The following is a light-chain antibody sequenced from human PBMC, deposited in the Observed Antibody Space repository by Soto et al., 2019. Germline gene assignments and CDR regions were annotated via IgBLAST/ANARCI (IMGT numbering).Light chain of an antibody. CDR3: VAWDGKLNGGV. J-gene: IGLJ3*02. CDR1: NSNIGSNT. Sequence: QSVLIQPPSAYGSPVQRATISCSGRNSNIGSNTVSWYHQLPGTAPKVVIYSSDQRPSGVPDRLSASKSGTSASLDISGLQSADEGAYYCVAWDGKLNGGVFGGGTELT. CDR2: SSD. V-gene: IGLV1-44*01.